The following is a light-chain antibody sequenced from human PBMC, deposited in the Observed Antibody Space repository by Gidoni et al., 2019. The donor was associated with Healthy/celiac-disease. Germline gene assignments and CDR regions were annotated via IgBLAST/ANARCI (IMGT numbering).Light chain of an antibody. CDR3: CSYASSNTWV. CDR1: SSDVGSYNL. V-gene: IGLV2-23*02. J-gene: IGLJ3*02. CDR2: EVS. Sequence: QSALPQPASVSGSPGQSITISCTGTSSDVGSYNLVSWYQQHPGKAPKVMIYEVSKRPSGVSNRFSGSKSGNTASLTISGLQAEDEADYYCCSYASSNTWVLGGGTKLTVL.